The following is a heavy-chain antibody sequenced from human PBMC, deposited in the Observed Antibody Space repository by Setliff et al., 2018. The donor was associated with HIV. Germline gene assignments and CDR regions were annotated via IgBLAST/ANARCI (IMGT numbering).Heavy chain of an antibody. J-gene: IGHJ4*02. Sequence: GGSLRLSYAASGFAFDNYCMTWVRQAPGKGLEWVSAIGGSTGSTYYADSVKGRFTISTDNSKNTLYLQMNSLRAEDTAVYYCARDFSTYYSIDSWGQGTLVTVSS. CDR1: GFAFDNYC. CDR2: IGGSTGST. D-gene: IGHD3-22*01. V-gene: IGHV3-23*01. CDR3: ARDFSTYYSIDS.